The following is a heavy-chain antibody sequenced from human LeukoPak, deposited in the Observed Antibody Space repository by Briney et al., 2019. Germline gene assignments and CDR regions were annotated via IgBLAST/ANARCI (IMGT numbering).Heavy chain of an antibody. J-gene: IGHJ6*02. V-gene: IGHV3-7*01. Sequence: PGGSLRLSCAASGFTFSRYSMSWVRQAPGKGLEWVANIKPDGSEQDYVDSAKGRFTISRDNAKNSLYLRMNTLRAEDTAVYYCAKKGCSGGSCYAIYYYYYYGMDVWGQGTTVTVSS. D-gene: IGHD2-15*01. CDR3: AKKGCSGGSCYAIYYYYYYGMDV. CDR2: IKPDGSEQ. CDR1: GFTFSRYS.